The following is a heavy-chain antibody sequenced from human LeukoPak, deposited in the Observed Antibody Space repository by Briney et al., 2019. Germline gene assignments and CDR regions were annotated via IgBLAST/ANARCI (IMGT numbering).Heavy chain of an antibody. Sequence: SETLSLTCGVSGYSISRGYYWAWIRQPPGKGLEWIGTIYHIGSTYYTPSLGSRVTISVDTSKNEFSLNLKSVTAADTAVYYCARAGWIITSGIDYWGQGALVTVSP. J-gene: IGHJ4*02. D-gene: IGHD3-10*01. CDR3: ARAGWIITSGIDY. CDR2: IYHIGST. V-gene: IGHV4-38-2*01. CDR1: GYSISRGYY.